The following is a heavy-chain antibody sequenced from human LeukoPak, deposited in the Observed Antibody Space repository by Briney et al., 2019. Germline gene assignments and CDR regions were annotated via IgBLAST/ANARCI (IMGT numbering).Heavy chain of an antibody. Sequence: ASVPVSCKASVYTFTSYGIRWLRPAPAQGRAGVGWISAYNGNTNDEQKLQGRVTMTTDTSTKTAYMELRSLRSDDTAVYYCARDSAEWELRVGYFDYWGQGTLVTVSS. V-gene: IGHV1-18*01. CDR1: VYTFTSYG. CDR2: ISAYNGNT. CDR3: ARDSAEWELRVGYFDY. D-gene: IGHD1-26*01. J-gene: IGHJ4*02.